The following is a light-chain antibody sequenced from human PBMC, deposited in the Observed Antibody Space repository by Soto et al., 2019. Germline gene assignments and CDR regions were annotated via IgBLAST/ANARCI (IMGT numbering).Light chain of an antibody. V-gene: IGKV1-5*01. J-gene: IGKJ1*01. Sequence: DIHLTPSPSTLSASVGDRVTITCRASQTISHWLAWYQQKPGKAPKLLIFDASSLENGVPSRFSGSGSGTEFTLTITGLQPDDFATYYCQQYNTYWTFGQGTKVEI. CDR3: QQYNTYWT. CDR1: QTISHW. CDR2: DAS.